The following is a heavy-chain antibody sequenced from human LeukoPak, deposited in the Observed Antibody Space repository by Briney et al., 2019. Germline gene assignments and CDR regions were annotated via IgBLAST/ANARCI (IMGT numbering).Heavy chain of an antibody. CDR1: GGYITSSSYY. CDR2: IYYSGST. CDR3: AKPGPQRSMVRGVFGSKATYYFYY. D-gene: IGHD3-10*01. V-gene: IGHV4-39*01. J-gene: IGHJ4*02. Sequence: SETLSLNCTVYGGYITSSSYYWDWIRQPPGRGLECIAGIYYSGSTYNNSYLKSLVTISVDTSKNQLSLKLSSVPAADKAGYYFAKPGPQRSMVRGVFGSKATYYFYYWGQGTLSPSPQ.